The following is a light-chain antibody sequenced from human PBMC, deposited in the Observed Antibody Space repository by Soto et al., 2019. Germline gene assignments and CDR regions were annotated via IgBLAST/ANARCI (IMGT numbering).Light chain of an antibody. V-gene: IGKV3-20*01. J-gene: IGKJ1*01. CDR2: GAS. Sequence: EIVLTQSPGTLSLSPGEGATLSCRVSQTVSSSFLAWYQQKAGQAPRLLIYGASSRATGIPDRFSGSGSGTDFTLTITRLEPEDFAVYYCQQYGSSPGTFGQGTKVEIK. CDR3: QQYGSSPGT. CDR1: QTVSSSF.